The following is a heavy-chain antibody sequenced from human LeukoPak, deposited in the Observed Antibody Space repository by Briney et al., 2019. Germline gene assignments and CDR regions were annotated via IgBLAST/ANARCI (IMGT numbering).Heavy chain of an antibody. CDR2: FDPEDGET. V-gene: IGHV1-24*01. D-gene: IGHD4-17*01. J-gene: IGHJ4*02. CDR1: GYTLTELS. CDR3: ARAGGLRRGIRFDY. Sequence: GASVKVSCKVSGYTLTELSMHWVRQAPGKGLEWMGGFDPEDGETIYAQKFQGRVTMTEDTSTDTAYMELSSLRSEDTAVYYCARAGGLRRGIRFDYWGQGTLVTVSS.